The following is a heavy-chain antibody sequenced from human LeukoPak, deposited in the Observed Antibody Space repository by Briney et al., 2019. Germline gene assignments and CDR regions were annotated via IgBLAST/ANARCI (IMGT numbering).Heavy chain of an antibody. D-gene: IGHD6-19*01. CDR1: GFTFNSYA. V-gene: IGHV3-23*01. J-gene: IGHJ2*01. CDR2: IRGGGST. CDR3: AKAVAGYWYFDL. Sequence: GGSLRLSCTASGFTFNSYAMNWVRQARGKGPEWVSGIRGGGSTHYADSVKGRFTISKDNSKNTLYLQMNSLRAEDTAVYYCAKAVAGYWYFDLWGRGTLVTVSS.